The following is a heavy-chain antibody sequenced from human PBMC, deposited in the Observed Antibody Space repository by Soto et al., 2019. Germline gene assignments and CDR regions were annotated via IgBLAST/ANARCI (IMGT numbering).Heavy chain of an antibody. D-gene: IGHD6-6*01. V-gene: IGHV5-51*01. CDR3: ARHLDSSSALFYGMDV. CDR2: IYPGDSDT. Sequence: GESLKISCQGSGNSFTSYWIAWVRQMPGKGLEWMGIIYPGDSDTRYSPSFQGQVTISADKSISTAYLQWSSLKASDTAMYYCARHLDSSSALFYGMDVWGQGTTVTVSS. J-gene: IGHJ6*02. CDR1: GNSFTSYW.